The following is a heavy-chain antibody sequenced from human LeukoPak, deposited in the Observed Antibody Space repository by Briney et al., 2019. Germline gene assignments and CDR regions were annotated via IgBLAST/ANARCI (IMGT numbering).Heavy chain of an antibody. Sequence: SETLSLTCTVSGGSISSSGYYWGWIRQPPGKGLAWIGSIYYSGSTYYNPSLKSRVTISVDTSKNQLSLKLSSVTAADTAVYYCARGVYRSSSSWFDPWGQGTLVTVSS. V-gene: IGHV4-39*07. D-gene: IGHD6-6*01. J-gene: IGHJ5*02. CDR1: GGSISSSGYY. CDR3: ARGVYRSSSSWFDP. CDR2: IYYSGST.